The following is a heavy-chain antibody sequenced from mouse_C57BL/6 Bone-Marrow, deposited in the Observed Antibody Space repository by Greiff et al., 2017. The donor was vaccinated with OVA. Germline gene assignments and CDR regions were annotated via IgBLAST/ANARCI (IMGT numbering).Heavy chain of an antibody. Sequence: VHVKQSGTVLARPGASVKMSCKTSGYTFTSYWMHWVKQRPGQGLEWIGAINPGNSDTSYNQKFKGKAKLTAVTSASTAYMGISSLANEDSAVYYCARGTPFDYWDRGTALSVTS. CDR1: GYTFTSYW. D-gene: IGHD3-3*01. V-gene: IGHV1-5*01. J-gene: IGHJ2*01. CDR3: ARGTPFDY. CDR2: INPGNSDT.